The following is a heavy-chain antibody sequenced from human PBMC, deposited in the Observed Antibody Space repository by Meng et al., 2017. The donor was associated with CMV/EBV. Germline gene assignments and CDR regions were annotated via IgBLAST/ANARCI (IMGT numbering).Heavy chain of an antibody. V-gene: IGHV3-48*04. CDR2: ISSGSSTI. CDR3: ARLTYYDSSGFDY. J-gene: IGHJ4*02. D-gene: IGHD3-22*01. CDR1: GFTFSSYS. Sequence: ETLSLTCAASGFTFSSYSMNWVRQAPGKGLEWVSYISSGSSTIYYADSVKGRFTISRDNAKNSLYLQMNSLRAEDTAVYYCARLTYYDSSGFDYWGQGTLVTSPQ.